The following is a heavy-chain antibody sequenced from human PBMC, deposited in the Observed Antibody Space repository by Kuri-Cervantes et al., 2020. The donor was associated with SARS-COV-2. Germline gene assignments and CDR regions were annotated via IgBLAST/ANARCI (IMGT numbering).Heavy chain of an antibody. CDR3: ARDHDFWSGPNLAY. J-gene: IGHJ4*02. CDR2: ISSSSSYI. D-gene: IGHD3-3*01. Sequence: GGSLRLSCAASGFTFSSYSMNWVRQAPGKGLEWVSSISSSSSYIYYADSVKGRFTISRDNSKNTLYLQMNSLRAEDTAVYYCARDHDFWSGPNLAYWGQGTLVTVSS. V-gene: IGHV3-21*01. CDR1: GFTFSSYS.